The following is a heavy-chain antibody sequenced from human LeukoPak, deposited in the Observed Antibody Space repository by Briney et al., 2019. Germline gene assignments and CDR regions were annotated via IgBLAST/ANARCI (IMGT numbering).Heavy chain of an antibody. CDR2: VYPDDGES. Sequence: ATVTVSCKVSGYTFTDYYMHWVRLAPGTGLEWMGLVYPDDGESVYAEKFEGRVSITAVMSTDTTYMELASLRSEDTGVYYWAVLTCEYGRPRMSWFGTWGQGTLVTVS. CDR3: AVLTCEYGRPRMSWFGT. D-gene: IGHD4/OR15-4a*01. V-gene: IGHV1-69-2*01. J-gene: IGHJ5*02. CDR1: GYTFTDYY.